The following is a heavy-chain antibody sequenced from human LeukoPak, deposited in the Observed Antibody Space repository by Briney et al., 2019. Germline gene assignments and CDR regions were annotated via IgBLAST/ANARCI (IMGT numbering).Heavy chain of an antibody. CDR1: GFTFSNYW. D-gene: IGHD2-15*01. CDR2: INQDGGDK. V-gene: IGHV3-7*04. J-gene: IGHJ4*02. CDR3: ARAPWGSYCSGGSCYLYYFDY. Sequence: PGGSLRLSCAASGFTFSNYWISWVRQAPGKGLEWVANINQDGGDKYYVDSVKGRFSISRDNPKNSLYLQMNSLEAEDTAIYYCARAPWGSYCSGGSCYLYYFDYWGQGTLVTVSS.